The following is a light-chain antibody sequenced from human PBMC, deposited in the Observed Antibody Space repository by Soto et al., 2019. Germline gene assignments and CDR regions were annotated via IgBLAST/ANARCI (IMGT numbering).Light chain of an antibody. CDR3: QQSYSTQIT. V-gene: IGKV1-39*01. Sequence: DIQRPQSPSSLSAPVGDRVTITCRASQSISSYLNWYQQKPGKAPKLLIYAASSLQSGVPSRFSGSGSGTDFTLTISSLQPEDFATYYCQQSYSTQITFGQGTRLEIK. CDR2: AAS. CDR1: QSISSY. J-gene: IGKJ5*01.